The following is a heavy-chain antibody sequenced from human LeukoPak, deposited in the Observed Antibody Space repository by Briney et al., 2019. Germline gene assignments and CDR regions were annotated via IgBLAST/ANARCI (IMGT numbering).Heavy chain of an antibody. D-gene: IGHD3-9*01. V-gene: IGHV3-23*01. J-gene: IGHJ4*02. CDR3: AKKGDYYILTAYPRGIDY. Sequence: PGGSLRLSCAASGFTFSSYGMSWVRQAPGKGLEWVSAISGSGGSTYYADSVKGRFTISRDNSKNTLYLQMNSLRAEDTAVYYCAKKGDYYILTAYPRGIDYWGQGTLVTVSS. CDR1: GFTFSSYG. CDR2: ISGSGGST.